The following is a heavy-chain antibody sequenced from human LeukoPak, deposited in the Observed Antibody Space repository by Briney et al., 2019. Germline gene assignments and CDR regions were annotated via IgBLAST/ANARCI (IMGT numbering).Heavy chain of an antibody. J-gene: IGHJ3*01. CDR3: ASFDYDSSGQSDH. D-gene: IGHD3-22*01. V-gene: IGHV4-34*01. CDR1: GGSFSGYY. Sequence: SETLSLTCAVYGGSFSGYYWSWIRQPPGKGREWIGEINHSGSTNYNPSLKSRVTISVDTSKNQFSLKLSSVTAADTAVYYCASFDYDSSGQSDHWGQGTMVTVSS. CDR2: INHSGST.